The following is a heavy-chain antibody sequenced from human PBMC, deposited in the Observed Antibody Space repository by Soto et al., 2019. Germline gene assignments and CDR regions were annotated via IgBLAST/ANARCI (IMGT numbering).Heavy chain of an antibody. CDR3: ARDGDRVTARH. CDR2: IIPIFGAA. CDR1: GGTFSTYS. Sequence: QVQVVQSGAEVKQPGSSVKVSCKVSGGTFSTYSISWVRQAPGQGLEWVGGIIPIFGAAKHAQKSQGRVKITADDSTSTVYMELSGLRSEDTAVYFCARDGDRVTARHWGQGTLVTVSS. D-gene: IGHD7-27*01. V-gene: IGHV1-69*01. J-gene: IGHJ4*02.